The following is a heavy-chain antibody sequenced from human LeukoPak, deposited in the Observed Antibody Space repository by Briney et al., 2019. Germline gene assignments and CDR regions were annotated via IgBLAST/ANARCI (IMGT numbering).Heavy chain of an antibody. J-gene: IGHJ4*02. D-gene: IGHD3-10*01. CDR3: ARGNRQQTAGSMVRGVYIDY. V-gene: IGHV4-59*01. Sequence: SETLSLTCTVSGGSISSYYWSWIRQPPGKGLEWIGYIYYSGSTNYNPSLKSRVTISVDTSKNQFSLKLSSVTAADTAVYYCARGNRQQTAGSMVRGVYIDYWGQGTLVTVSS. CDR2: IYYSGST. CDR1: GGSISSYY.